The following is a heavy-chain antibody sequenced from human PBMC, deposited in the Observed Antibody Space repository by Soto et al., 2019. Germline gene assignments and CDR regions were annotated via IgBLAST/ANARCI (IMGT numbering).Heavy chain of an antibody. CDR2: ISAYNGNT. D-gene: IGHD6-19*01. CDR3: ARDLGSSGWYNNFDY. V-gene: IGHV1-18*01. CDR1: GYTFTSYG. Sequence: ASVKVSCKASGYTFTSYGISWVRQAPGQGLEWMGWISAYNGNTNYAQKLQGRVTMTTDTSTSTAYMELRSLRSEDTAVYYCARDLGSSGWYNNFDYWGQGTLVTVSS. J-gene: IGHJ4*02.